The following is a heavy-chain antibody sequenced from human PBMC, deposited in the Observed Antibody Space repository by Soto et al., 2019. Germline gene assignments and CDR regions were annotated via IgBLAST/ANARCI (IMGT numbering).Heavy chain of an antibody. J-gene: IGHJ5*02. V-gene: IGHV4-34*01. D-gene: IGHD5-12*01. CDR1: GGSFSGYY. Sequence: SETLSLTCAVYGGSFSGYYWSWIRQPPGKGLEWIGEVNHSGSTNYNPSLKSRVTISVDTSKNQFSLKLSSVTAADTAVYYCARGGGSTRNWFDPWGQGTLVTVSS. CDR3: ARGGGSTRNWFDP. CDR2: VNHSGST.